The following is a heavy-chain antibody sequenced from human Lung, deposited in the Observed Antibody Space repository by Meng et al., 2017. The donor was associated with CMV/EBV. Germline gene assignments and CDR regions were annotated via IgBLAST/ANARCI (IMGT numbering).Heavy chain of an antibody. J-gene: IGHJ6*02. CDR1: GGSISSGGYY. CDR3: ARDRSHSYYYYGMDV. V-gene: IGHV4-31*03. Sequence: SETLSLXCTVSGGSISSGGYYWSWIRQHPGKGLEWIGYIYYSGSTYYNPSLKSRVTISVDTSKNQFSLKLSSVTAADTAVYYCARDRSHSYYYYGMDVWGQGTKVTVSS. CDR2: IYYSGST.